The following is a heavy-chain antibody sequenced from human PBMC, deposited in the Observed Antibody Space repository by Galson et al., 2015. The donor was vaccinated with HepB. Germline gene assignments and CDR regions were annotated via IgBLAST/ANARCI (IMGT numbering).Heavy chain of an antibody. CDR2: IYHGGST. Sequence: TLSLTCAVSGGSISSGGHSWSWIRQSPGKGLEWIGYIYHGGSTYYNPSLKSRVSISVDRSKNQFSLKLSSVTAADTALYYCARGADYYDTSDYYF. D-gene: IGHD3-22*01. V-gene: IGHV4-30-2*06. CDR3: ARGADYYDTSDYYF. J-gene: IGHJ4*01. CDR1: GGSISSGGHS.